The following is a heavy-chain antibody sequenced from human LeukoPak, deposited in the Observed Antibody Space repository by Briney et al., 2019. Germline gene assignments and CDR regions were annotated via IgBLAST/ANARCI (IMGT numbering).Heavy chain of an antibody. CDR3: ARAYYGSGSHSYGMDV. D-gene: IGHD3-10*01. CDR1: GDSVSSNSAA. V-gene: IGHV6-1*01. J-gene: IGHJ6*02. Sequence: SQTLSLTCAISGDSVSSNSAAWNWIRQSPSRGLEWLGRTYYRSKWYNDYAVSVKSRITINPDTSKNQFSLQLNSVTPEDTAAYYCARAYYGSGSHSYGMDVWGQGTTVTVSS. CDR2: TYYRSKWYN.